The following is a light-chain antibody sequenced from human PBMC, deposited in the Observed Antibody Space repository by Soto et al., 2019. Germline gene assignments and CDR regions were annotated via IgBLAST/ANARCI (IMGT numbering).Light chain of an antibody. CDR3: QQYDSSPRT. V-gene: IGKV3-20*01. Sequence: ESVLTQSPGTLSLSPGERATRSCRASQSVSTSSLAWYQQKPGQAPRLLISGAASRAADIPDRFSGSGSGTDFTLTINRLQPEDFAIYYCQQYDSSPRTFGQGTKVE. CDR2: GAA. CDR1: QSVSTSS. J-gene: IGKJ1*01.